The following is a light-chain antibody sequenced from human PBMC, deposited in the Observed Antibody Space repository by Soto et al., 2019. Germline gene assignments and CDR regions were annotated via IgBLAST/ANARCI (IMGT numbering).Light chain of an antibody. CDR3: QQRSNWPPIT. CDR1: QGIGDT. J-gene: IGKJ5*01. Sequence: EVVMTQSPATLSVSPGEGVTLSCSASQGIGDTLACYQHKPGQTPRLLIYDTSTRATGLPARFSGSGSGTDFTLTISSLEPEDFAVYYCQQRSNWPPITFGQGTRLEN. CDR2: DTS. V-gene: IGKV3-11*01.